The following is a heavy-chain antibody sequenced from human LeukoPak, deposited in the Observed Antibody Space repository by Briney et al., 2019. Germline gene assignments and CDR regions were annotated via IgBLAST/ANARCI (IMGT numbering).Heavy chain of an antibody. Sequence: PGGSLRLSCAASGFTFSSYAMHWVRQAPGKGLEWVAVISYDGSNKYYADSVKGRFTISRDNSKNTLYLQMNSLRAEDTAVYYCARGSPKVPSTVVRPFDYWGQGTLVTVSS. J-gene: IGHJ4*02. CDR1: GFTFSSYA. V-gene: IGHV3-30-3*01. CDR3: ARGSPKVPSTVVRPFDY. CDR2: ISYDGSNK. D-gene: IGHD4-23*01.